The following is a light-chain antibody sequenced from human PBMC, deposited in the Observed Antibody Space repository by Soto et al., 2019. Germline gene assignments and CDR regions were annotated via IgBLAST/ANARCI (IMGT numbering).Light chain of an antibody. CDR3: QHYVNSPLT. CDR2: AAS. J-gene: IGKJ4*01. Sequence: IVLTQSPGTLSLSPGERATLSCSASQSVSNNFLAWYQRKPGQPPRLLMYAASSRATGTPDRFSGSGSGTDFTLTINRLEPEDFAVYYGQHYVNSPLTFGGGTKVEIK. CDR1: QSVSNNF. V-gene: IGKV3-20*01.